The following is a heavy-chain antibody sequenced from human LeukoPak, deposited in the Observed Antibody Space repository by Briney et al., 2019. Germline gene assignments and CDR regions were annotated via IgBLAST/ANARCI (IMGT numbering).Heavy chain of an antibody. Sequence: AGGSLRLSCAASGFTVSSNYMSWVRQAPGKGLEWVSVIYSGGSTYYADSVKGRFTISRHNSKNTLYLQMNSLRAEDTAVYSCASYYYDTPFDYWGQGTLVTVSS. CDR1: GFTVSSNY. D-gene: IGHD3-22*01. J-gene: IGHJ4*02. CDR2: IYSGGST. CDR3: ASYYYDTPFDY. V-gene: IGHV3-53*04.